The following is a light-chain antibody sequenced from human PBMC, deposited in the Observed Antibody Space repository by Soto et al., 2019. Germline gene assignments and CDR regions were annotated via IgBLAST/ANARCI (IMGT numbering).Light chain of an antibody. J-gene: IGLJ2*01. Sequence: QSVLTQPPSASETPGQRVTISCSGNSSNLGSNNIYWYQPVPGTAPNLLIYKNNQRPAGAPDRFSGSKSGTSASLAIGGLQSDDEANYYCAAWDDSLNGVSFGGGTKATVL. CDR1: SSNLGSNN. CDR3: AAWDDSLNGVS. V-gene: IGLV1-47*01. CDR2: KNN.